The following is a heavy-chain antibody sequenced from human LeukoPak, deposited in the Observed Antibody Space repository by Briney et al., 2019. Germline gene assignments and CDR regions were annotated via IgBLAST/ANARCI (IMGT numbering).Heavy chain of an antibody. CDR3: GKDPNGNFIGAFDF. D-gene: IGHD4-23*01. Sequence: PGGSLRLSCAASRFAFHNYAMTWIRQAPERGLEWASSISVDGGDIKYTDSAKGRFTISRDNSKGTLYLQMDSLRVEDTAVYYCGKDPNGNFIGAFDFWGQGTMVTVSS. CDR2: ISVDGGDI. CDR1: RFAFHNYA. V-gene: IGHV3-23*01. J-gene: IGHJ3*01.